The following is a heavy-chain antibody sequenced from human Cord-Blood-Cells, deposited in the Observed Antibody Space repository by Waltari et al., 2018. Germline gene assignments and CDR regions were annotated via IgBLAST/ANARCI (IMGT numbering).Heavy chain of an antibody. Sequence: QVQLVQSGAEVKKPGASVKVSCKASGYTFTSYGISWVRQAPGQGLEWMGWISAYNGNTNYAQKLQGRVTMTTDTSTSTAYMELRSLRSDDTAGYYCAMLPVLMYNWNDDVPPDFDYWGQGTLVTVSS. J-gene: IGHJ4*02. CDR1: GYTFTSYG. CDR2: ISAYNGNT. D-gene: IGHD1-20*01. CDR3: AMLPVLMYNWNDDVPPDFDY. V-gene: IGHV1-18*01.